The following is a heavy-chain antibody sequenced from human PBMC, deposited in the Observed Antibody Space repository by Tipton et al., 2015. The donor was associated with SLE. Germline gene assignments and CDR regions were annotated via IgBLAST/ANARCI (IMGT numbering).Heavy chain of an antibody. D-gene: IGHD2-2*01. CDR1: GGSISSSGYY. Sequence: TLSLTCTVSGGSISSSGYYWGWIRQPPGKGLEWIGNIHYSGSTYCNPSLKSRVTISVDTSKNQFSLKLTSVTAADTAVYYCARVPAFYYYYMDVWGKGTTVTVSS. CDR2: IHYSGST. V-gene: IGHV4-39*07. CDR3: ARVPAFYYYYMDV. J-gene: IGHJ6*03.